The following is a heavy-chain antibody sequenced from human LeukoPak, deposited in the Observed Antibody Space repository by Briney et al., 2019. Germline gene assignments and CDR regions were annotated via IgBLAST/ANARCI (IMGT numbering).Heavy chain of an antibody. CDR2: ISSSGSTM. D-gene: IGHD4-17*01. CDR3: ARVRVTVTTLDY. J-gene: IGHJ4*02. V-gene: IGHV3-48*04. Sequence: PGGSLRLSCAASGFTFSDYGMHWVRQAPGKGLEWVSYISSSGSTMYYADSVKGRFTVSRDNAKNSLFLQMNSLRAEDTAVYYCARVRVTVTTLDYWGQGALVTVSS. CDR1: GFTFSDYG.